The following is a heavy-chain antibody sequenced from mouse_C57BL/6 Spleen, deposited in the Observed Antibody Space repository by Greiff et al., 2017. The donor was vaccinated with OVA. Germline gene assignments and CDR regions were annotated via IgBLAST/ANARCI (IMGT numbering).Heavy chain of an antibody. CDR1: GYAFTNYL. D-gene: IGHD3-3*01. CDR3: ARGGDSWYFDV. J-gene: IGHJ1*03. V-gene: IGHV1-54*01. CDR2: INPGSGGT. Sequence: QVQLQQSGAELVRPGPSVKVSCKASGYAFTNYLIEWVKQRPGQGLEWIGVINPGSGGTNYNEKFKGKATLTADKSSSTAYMQLSSLTSEDSAVYFCARGGDSWYFDVWGTGTTVTVSS.